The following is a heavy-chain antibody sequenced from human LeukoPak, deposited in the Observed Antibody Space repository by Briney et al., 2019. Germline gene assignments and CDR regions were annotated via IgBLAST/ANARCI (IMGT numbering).Heavy chain of an antibody. V-gene: IGHV4-59*01. CDR1: GGSISSYY. CDR2: IYYSGST. J-gene: IGHJ5*02. D-gene: IGHD2-15*01. Sequence: PSQTLSLTCTVSGGSISSYYWSWIRQPPGKGLEWIGYIYYSGSTNYNPSLKSRVTISVDTSKNQFSLKLSSVTAAATAVYYCGXXXXSGGSCYSSRGMFDPWGQGTLVTVSS. CDR3: GXXXXSGGSCYSSRGMFDP.